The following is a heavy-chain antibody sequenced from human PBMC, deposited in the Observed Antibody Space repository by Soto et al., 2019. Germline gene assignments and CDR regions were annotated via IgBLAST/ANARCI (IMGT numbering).Heavy chain of an antibody. D-gene: IGHD3-3*01. J-gene: IGHJ3*02. CDR3: AREDTYYDFWSGLRPFDI. V-gene: IGHV1-3*01. CDR2: INAGNGNT. Sequence: ASVKVSCKASGYTFTSYAMHWVRQAPGQRLEWMGWINAGNGNTKYSQKFQGRVTITRDTSASTAYMELSSLRSEDTAVYYCAREDTYYDFWSGLRPFDIWGQGTMVT. CDR1: GYTFTSYA.